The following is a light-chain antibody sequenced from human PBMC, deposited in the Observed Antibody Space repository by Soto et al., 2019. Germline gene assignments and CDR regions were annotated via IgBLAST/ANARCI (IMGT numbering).Light chain of an antibody. CDR2: GSS. J-gene: IGKJ3*01. V-gene: IGKV3-20*01. CDR1: QSVSSNY. Sequence: EIVLTQSPGTLSLSPGERATLSCRASQSVSSNYLAWYQQKAGQATLLLIYGSSSRATGTPDRFSGSGSGTDFTLAISRLEPADFAVYFCQQYGSSPGLFTFGPGSKVDFK. CDR3: QQYGSSPGLFT.